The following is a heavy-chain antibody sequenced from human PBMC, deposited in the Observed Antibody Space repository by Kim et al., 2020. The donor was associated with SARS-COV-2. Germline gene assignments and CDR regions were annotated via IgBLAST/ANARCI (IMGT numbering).Heavy chain of an antibody. J-gene: IGHJ4*02. CDR3: ARSDY. CDR2: SSSGSYI. V-gene: IGHV3-21*01. Sequence: SSSGSYISYADSVKCRFTISRDTTKNSLYRQMNSLRAENTAVYDCARSDYWGQGTLVNVSS.